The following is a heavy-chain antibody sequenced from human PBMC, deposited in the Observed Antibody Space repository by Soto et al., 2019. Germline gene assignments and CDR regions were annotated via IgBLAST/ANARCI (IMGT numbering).Heavy chain of an antibody. D-gene: IGHD1-26*01. CDR3: AKDTSGTYDYFDY. Sequence: GGSLRLSCAASGFTFSRYAIHWVRQAPGKGLEWVSVISYDGSNEYYADSVKGRFTISRDNSKNTLFLQMNSLRAEDTAVYYCAKDTSGTYDYFDYWGQGTLVTVSS. CDR1: GFTFSRYA. J-gene: IGHJ4*02. V-gene: IGHV3-30*18. CDR2: ISYDGSNE.